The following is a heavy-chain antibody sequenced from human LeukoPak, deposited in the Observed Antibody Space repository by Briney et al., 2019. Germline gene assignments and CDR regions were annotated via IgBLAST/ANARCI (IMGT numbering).Heavy chain of an antibody. V-gene: IGHV4-61*02. CDR1: GGSISSGSYY. Sequence: SQTLSLTCTVSGGSISSGSYYWSWFRQPAGKGLEWIGRIYTSGSTNYNPSLKSRVTISVDTSKNQFSLKLSSVTAADTAVYYCARDRGVTMVRGDHRWWFDPWGQGTLVTVSS. CDR2: IYTSGST. J-gene: IGHJ5*02. CDR3: ARDRGVTMVRGDHRWWFDP. D-gene: IGHD3-10*01.